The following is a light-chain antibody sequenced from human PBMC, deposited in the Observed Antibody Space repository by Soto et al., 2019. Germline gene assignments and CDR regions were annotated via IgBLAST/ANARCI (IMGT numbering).Light chain of an antibody. CDR2: EGS. CDR1: SSDVGSYNL. J-gene: IGLJ1*01. V-gene: IGLV2-23*01. CDR3: CSYAGSSAYV. Sequence: QSVLTQPACVSVSPGQSITISCTGTSSDVGSYNLVSWYQQHPGKAPKLMIYEGSKRPSGVSNRFSGSKSGNTASLTISGLQAEDEADYYCCSYAGSSAYVFGTGTKV.